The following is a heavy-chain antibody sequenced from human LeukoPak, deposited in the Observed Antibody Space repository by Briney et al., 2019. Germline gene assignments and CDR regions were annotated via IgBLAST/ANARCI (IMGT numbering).Heavy chain of an antibody. CDR2: IYPGDSDT. CDR1: GYSFTSYW. Sequence: GESLKISCKGSGYSFTSYWIGWVRQMPGKGLEWMGIIYPGDSDTRYSPSFQGQVTISADKSISTAYLQWSSLKASDTAMYYCARRGGSSHYYYYMDVWGKGTTVTVS. CDR3: ARRGGSSHYYYYMDV. V-gene: IGHV5-51*01. D-gene: IGHD3-10*01. J-gene: IGHJ6*03.